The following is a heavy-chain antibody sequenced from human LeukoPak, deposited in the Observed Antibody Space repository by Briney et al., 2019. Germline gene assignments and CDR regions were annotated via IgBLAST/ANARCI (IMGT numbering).Heavy chain of an antibody. V-gene: IGHV4-34*01. CDR3: ARVGVPMWYYFDY. J-gene: IGHJ4*02. CDR1: GGSFSGYY. Sequence: SETLSLTCAVYGGSFSGYYWSWIRQPPGKGLEWIGEINHSGSTNYNPSLKSRVTISVDTSKNQFSLKLSSVTAADTAVYYCARVGVPMWYYFDYWGQGTLVTVSS. CDR2: INHSGST. D-gene: IGHD2-2*01.